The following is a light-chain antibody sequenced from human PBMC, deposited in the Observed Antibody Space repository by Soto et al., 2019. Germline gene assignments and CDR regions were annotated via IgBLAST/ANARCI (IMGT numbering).Light chain of an antibody. CDR1: HYVYSN. CDR3: QQYPNLWS. V-gene: IGKV3-15*01. J-gene: IGKJ4*01. Sequence: EIVMTQSPATLSVSPGERATLSCTASHYVYSNVAWFQQRPGQAPRLLIYRASTRATGTPARFSGSGSGTEFFLTITILPSEDFALYSCQQYPNLWSFGRGTEMEIK. CDR2: RAS.